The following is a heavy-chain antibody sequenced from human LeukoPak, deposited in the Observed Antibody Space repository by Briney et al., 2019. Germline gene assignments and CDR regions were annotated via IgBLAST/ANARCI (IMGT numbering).Heavy chain of an antibody. CDR3: ARARRQWLVGANIRGDNPPYYYDY. J-gene: IGHJ4*02. Sequence: SETLSLTCTVAYGSISSNSYYWGWIRQPPRKGLESIANIYYSWNTYYNPSLKIPITISVDTSKNQFSLKLRSVTAADTAVYYCARARRQWLVGANIRGDNPPYYYDYWGRGILVTVST. D-gene: IGHD6-19*01. V-gene: IGHV4-39*07. CDR1: YGSISSNSYY. CDR2: IYYSWNT.